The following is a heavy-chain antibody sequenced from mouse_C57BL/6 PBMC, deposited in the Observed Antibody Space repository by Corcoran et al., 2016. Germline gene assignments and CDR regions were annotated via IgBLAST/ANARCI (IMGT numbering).Heavy chain of an antibody. J-gene: IGHJ3*01. CDR3: ARHEVPLYYDYGGAWFAY. D-gene: IGHD2-4*01. CDR1: GYTFTEYT. Sequence: QVQLQQSGAELVKPGASVKLSCKASGYTFTEYTIHWVKQRSGQGLEWIGWFYPGSGSIKYNEKFKDKATLTADKSSSTVYMELSRVTSEDSAVYFCARHEVPLYYDYGGAWFAYWGQGTLVTVSA. V-gene: IGHV1-62-2*01. CDR2: FYPGSGSI.